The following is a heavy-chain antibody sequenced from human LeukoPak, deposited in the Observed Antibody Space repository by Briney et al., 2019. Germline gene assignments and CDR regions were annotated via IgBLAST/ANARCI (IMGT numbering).Heavy chain of an antibody. Sequence: PGRSLRLSCAASGFSFSRYGMHWVRQAPGKGLEWVAVIWYDGSNKYYADSVKGRFTISRDNSKNTLYLQMNSLRAEDTAVYYCARALGPKGSDYYGMDVWGQGTTVTVSS. CDR3: ARALGPKGSDYYGMDV. CDR2: IWYDGSNK. J-gene: IGHJ6*02. D-gene: IGHD7-27*01. V-gene: IGHV3-33*01. CDR1: GFSFSRYG.